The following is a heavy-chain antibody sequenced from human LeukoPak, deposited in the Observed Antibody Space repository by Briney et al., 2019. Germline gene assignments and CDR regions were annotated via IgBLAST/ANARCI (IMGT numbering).Heavy chain of an antibody. CDR2: ISYSGST. CDR1: AGSIISTSYY. J-gene: IGHJ4*02. D-gene: IGHD2-15*01. CDR3: ARDRGVDGFDS. V-gene: IGHV4-39*07. Sequence: KPSETLSLTCTVSAGSIISTSYYWGWIRQPPGKGLDWIGSISYSGSTFCKPSLKSRVTIAVETSNNQFSLKLTSVTAADTGVYYCARDRGVDGFDSWGQGTLVTVSS.